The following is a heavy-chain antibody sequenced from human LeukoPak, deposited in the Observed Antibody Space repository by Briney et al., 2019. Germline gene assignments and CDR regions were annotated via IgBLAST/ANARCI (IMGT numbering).Heavy chain of an antibody. Sequence: ASVKVSCKASGYTFTGYYMHWVRQAPGQGLEWMGWINPNSGGTNYAQKFQGRVTMTRNTSISTAYMELSSLRSEDTAVYYCARGGYCSGGSCYLDYWGQGTLVTASS. CDR2: INPNSGGT. V-gene: IGHV1-2*02. D-gene: IGHD2-15*01. J-gene: IGHJ4*02. CDR3: ARGGYCSGGSCYLDY. CDR1: GYTFTGYY.